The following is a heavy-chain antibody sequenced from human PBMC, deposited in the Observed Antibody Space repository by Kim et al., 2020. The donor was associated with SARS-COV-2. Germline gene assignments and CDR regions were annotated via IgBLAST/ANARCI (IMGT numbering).Heavy chain of an antibody. J-gene: IGHJ6*01. CDR2: INHSGST. CDR3: ARRKLRNFDWLTSLNYHY. V-gene: IGHV4-34*01. D-gene: IGHD3-9*01. Sequence: SETLSLTCAVYGGSFSGYYWSWIRQPPGKGLEWIGEINHSGSTNYNPSLKSRVTISVDTSKNQFSLKLSSVTAADTAVYYCARRKLRNFDWLTSLNYHY. CDR1: GGSFSGYY.